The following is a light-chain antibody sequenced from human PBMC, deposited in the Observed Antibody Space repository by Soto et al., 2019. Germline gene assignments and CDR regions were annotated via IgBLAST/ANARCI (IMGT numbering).Light chain of an antibody. V-gene: IGKV1-33*01. J-gene: IGKJ5*01. CDR3: QQFDNLPFT. CDR1: QDMNNY. CDR2: DSS. Sequence: DIQMTQSPSSLSASVGDRVTIICQASQDMNNYLNWYQQKPGKAPKLLIYDSSNLEIGVPSRFSGSGSGARFSFTISRLQPEDIATYYCQQFDNLPFTFGQGTRLEIK.